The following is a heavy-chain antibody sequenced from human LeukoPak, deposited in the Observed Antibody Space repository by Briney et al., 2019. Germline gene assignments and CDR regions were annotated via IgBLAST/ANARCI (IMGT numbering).Heavy chain of an antibody. Sequence: SETLSLTCSVSGVSISSYYWSWIRQPPGKGLEWIGYFDHSGNANFNPSLKSRVTISVDTSKNQFSLKLSSMTAADTAVYYCARSRRIVGADADAFDIWGQGTMVTVSS. V-gene: IGHV4-59*08. J-gene: IGHJ3*02. D-gene: IGHD1-26*01. CDR2: FDHSGNA. CDR3: ARSRRIVGADADAFDI. CDR1: GVSISSYY.